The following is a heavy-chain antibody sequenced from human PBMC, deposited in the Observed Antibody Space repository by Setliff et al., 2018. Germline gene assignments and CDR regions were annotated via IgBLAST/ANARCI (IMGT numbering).Heavy chain of an antibody. J-gene: IGHJ5*01. D-gene: IGHD5-12*01. CDR1: GYTFTSFF. Sequence: ASVKVSCKASGYTFTSFFHQWVRQAPGQGPEWLGWINSNSGSTTYAQKFQGRVTMTRDTSINTVYMELKSLTSDDSAVYYCAREVPGYSGALDFWGRGTLVTVSS. CDR3: AREVPGYSGALDF. V-gene: IGHV1-2*02. CDR2: INSNSGST.